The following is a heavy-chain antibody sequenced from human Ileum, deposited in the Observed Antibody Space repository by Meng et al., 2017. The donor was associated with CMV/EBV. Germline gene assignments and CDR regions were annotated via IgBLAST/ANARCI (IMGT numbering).Heavy chain of an antibody. CDR1: GFTFSSYS. V-gene: IGHV3-48*04. J-gene: IGHJ6*02. Sequence: GESLKISCAASGFTFSSYSMNWVRQAPGKGLEWVSYISSRGSGIHYTDSVKGRFTISRDNAKNSLYLQMNSLRAEDTAVYYCARDRMVGATLYGMDVWGQGTTVTVSS. CDR3: ARDRMVGATLYGMDV. D-gene: IGHD2-15*01. CDR2: ISSRGSGI.